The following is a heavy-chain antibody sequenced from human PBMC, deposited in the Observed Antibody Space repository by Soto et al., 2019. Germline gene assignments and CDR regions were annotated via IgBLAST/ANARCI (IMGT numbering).Heavy chain of an antibody. CDR2: IWYDGSNK. J-gene: IGHJ4*02. V-gene: IGHV3-33*01. CDR3: ARDLDYYDSSGYLDY. Sequence: GGSLRLSCAASGFTFSSYGMHWVRQAPGKGLEWVAVIWYDGSNKYYADSVKGRFTISRDNSKNTLYLQMNSLRAEDTAVYYCARDLDYYDSSGYLDYWDQGTLVTVSS. D-gene: IGHD3-22*01. CDR1: GFTFSSYG.